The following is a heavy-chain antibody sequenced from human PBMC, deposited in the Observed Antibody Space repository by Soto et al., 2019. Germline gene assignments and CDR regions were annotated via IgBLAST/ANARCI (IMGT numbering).Heavy chain of an antibody. J-gene: IGHJ4*02. V-gene: IGHV4-61*01. CDR3: ARDRYGAPPDY. D-gene: IGHD4-17*01. Sequence: SETLSLTCSVSDVSVSSDSSYWTWIRQPPGKGLEWIGYIYDSGSTNYNPSLKSRVTISVDTSKNQFSLKLSSVTAADTAVYYCARDRYGAPPDYWGQGTLVTVSS. CDR1: DVSVSSDSSY. CDR2: IYDSGST.